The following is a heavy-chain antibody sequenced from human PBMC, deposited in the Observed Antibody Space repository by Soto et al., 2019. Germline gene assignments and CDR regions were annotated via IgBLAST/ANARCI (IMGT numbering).Heavy chain of an antibody. Sequence: LGWSLRLSCAASGFIFENFGMSWVRQAPGKGLEWISSISGSGFKKYYADSVKGRFTISRDNSKSTVYLELNNLSAEDTAVYHCAKNQGVELVPLATVDWFDPWGQGSVVTVYS. V-gene: IGHV3-23*01. CDR3: AKNQGVELVPLATVDWFDP. CDR1: GFIFENFG. J-gene: IGHJ5*02. CDR2: ISGSGFKK. D-gene: IGHD1-26*01.